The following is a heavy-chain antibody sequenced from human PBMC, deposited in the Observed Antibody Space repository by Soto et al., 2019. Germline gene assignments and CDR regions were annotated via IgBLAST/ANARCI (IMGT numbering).Heavy chain of an antibody. CDR2: INPNSGGT. CDR1: GYSFTGYY. Sequence: XSVKVSCTASGYSFTGYYMHWVRQAPGQGLEWMGWINPNSGGTNYAQKFQGRVTMTRDTSISTAYMELSRLRSDDTAVYYCARDLNSNYVLHGMDVWGQGTTVTVSS. D-gene: IGHD1-7*01. J-gene: IGHJ6*02. V-gene: IGHV1-2*02. CDR3: ARDLNSNYVLHGMDV.